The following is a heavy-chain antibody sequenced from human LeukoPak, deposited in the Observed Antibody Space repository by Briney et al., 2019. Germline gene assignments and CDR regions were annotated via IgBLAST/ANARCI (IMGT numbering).Heavy chain of an antibody. CDR2: INWNGGST. Sequence: AGGSLRLSCSASGFIFSTYSMNWVRQAPGKGLEWVSGINWNGGSTGHADSVKGRFTISRDNAKNSLYLQMNSLRAEDTALYYCARDGGKTYYYDSSGSYYFDYWGQGTLVTVSS. D-gene: IGHD3-22*01. J-gene: IGHJ4*02. CDR3: ARDGGKTYYYDSSGSYYFDY. CDR1: GFIFSTYS. V-gene: IGHV3-20*04.